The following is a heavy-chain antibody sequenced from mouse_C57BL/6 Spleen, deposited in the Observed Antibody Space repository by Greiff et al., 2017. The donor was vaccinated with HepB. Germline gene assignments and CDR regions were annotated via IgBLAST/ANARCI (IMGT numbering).Heavy chain of an antibody. J-gene: IGHJ2*01. CDR1: GFTFSDYY. CDR2: ISNGGGST. D-gene: IGHD3-2*02. CDR3: ARQNRDSSGFDY. V-gene: IGHV5-12*01. Sequence: EVHLVESGGGLVQPGGSLKLSCAASGFTFSDYYMYWVRQTPEKRLEWVAYISNGGGSTYYPDTVKGRFTISRDNAKNTLYLQMSRLKSEDTAIYYCARQNRDSSGFDYWGQGTTLTVSS.